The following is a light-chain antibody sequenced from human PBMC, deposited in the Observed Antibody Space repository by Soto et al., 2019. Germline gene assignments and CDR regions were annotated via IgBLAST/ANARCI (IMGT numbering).Light chain of an antibody. V-gene: IGKV1-5*01. CDR2: DVS. CDR1: QSIGSW. CDR3: QQYDTFWT. Sequence: IQMTQSPSTLSASVVDRVTITCRASQSIGSWLAWYQQKPGKAPKLLIYDVSSLESGVPSRFSGSGSGTEFTLTISSLQPDDSATYYCQQYDTFWTLGQGTKVDIK. J-gene: IGKJ1*01.